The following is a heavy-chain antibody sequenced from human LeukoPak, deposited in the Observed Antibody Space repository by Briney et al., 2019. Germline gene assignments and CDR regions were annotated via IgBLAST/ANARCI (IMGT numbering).Heavy chain of an antibody. CDR3: ARGISSGIVVTAIAY. CDR2: ISYDGSNK. Sequence: GGSLRLSCAASGFTFSSYAMHWVRQAPGKGLEWVAVISYDGSNKYYADSVRGRFTISRDNSENTLSLQMSSLRAEDTAVYYCARGISSGIVVTAIAYWGQGTLVTVSS. CDR1: GFTFSSYA. D-gene: IGHD2-21*02. V-gene: IGHV3-30*04. J-gene: IGHJ4*02.